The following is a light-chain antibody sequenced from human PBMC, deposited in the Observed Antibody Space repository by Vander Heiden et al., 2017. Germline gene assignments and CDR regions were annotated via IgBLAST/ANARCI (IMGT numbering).Light chain of an antibody. CDR2: LNSDGSH. V-gene: IGLV4-69*01. CDR1: SGHSSYA. CDR3: QNWGTGIQV. Sequence: QLVLTQSPSASASLGASVKITCTLSSGHSSYAVAWHQQQPEKSPRYLMILNSDGSHSKGDGIPDRFSGSSSGAERYLTISSLQSEDEADYYCQNWGTGIQVFGTGTKVTVL. J-gene: IGLJ1*01.